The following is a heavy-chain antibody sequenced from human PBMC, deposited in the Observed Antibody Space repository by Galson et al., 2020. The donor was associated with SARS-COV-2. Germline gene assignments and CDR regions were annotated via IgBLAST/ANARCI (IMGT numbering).Heavy chain of an antibody. Sequence: ASETLSLTCTVSGGSISSSSYYWGWIRPPPGKGLEWIGSIYYSGSTYYNPSLKSRVTISVDTSKNQFSLKLSSVTAADTAVYYCARDRDILTGYYTLQHGWFDPWGQGTLVTVSS. CDR1: GGSISSSSYY. CDR2: IYYSGST. J-gene: IGHJ5*02. D-gene: IGHD3-9*01. V-gene: IGHV4-39*07. CDR3: ARDRDILTGYYTLQHGWFDP.